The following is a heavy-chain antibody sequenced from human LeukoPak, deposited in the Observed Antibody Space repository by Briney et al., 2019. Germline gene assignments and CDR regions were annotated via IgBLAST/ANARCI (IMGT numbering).Heavy chain of an antibody. CDR2: SRSKPNSYST. CDR1: GFSFSDHY. J-gene: IGHJ3*02. D-gene: IGHD2-8*02. V-gene: IGHV3-72*01. CDR3: ARVKTILRNDAFDI. Sequence: PGGSLRLSCAASGFSFSDHYMDWVRQAPGKGLQWVGRSRSKPNSYSTEYAASVEGRFTISRDESQNSLYLQMDSLKTEDTAVYYCARVKTILRNDAFDIWGHGATFTVSS.